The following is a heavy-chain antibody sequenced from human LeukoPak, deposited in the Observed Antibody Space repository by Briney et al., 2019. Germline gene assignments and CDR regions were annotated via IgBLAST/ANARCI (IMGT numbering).Heavy chain of an antibody. D-gene: IGHD4-17*01. CDR2: IYTGSST. CDR1: GFTVSSNY. J-gene: IGHJ4*02. CDR3: ARDNYGDYSFES. Sequence: GGSLRLSCAASGFTVSSNYMSWVRQAPGKGLEWVSVIYTGSSTYYADSVKGRFSISRGNSKNTLYLQMSSLRAEDTAVYYCARDNYGDYSFESWGQGTQVTVSS. V-gene: IGHV3-66*01.